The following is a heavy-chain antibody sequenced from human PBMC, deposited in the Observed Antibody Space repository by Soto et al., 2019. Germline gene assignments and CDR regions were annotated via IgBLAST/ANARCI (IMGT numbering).Heavy chain of an antibody. Sequence: GGSLRLSCAASVFTFSSYCMHWVRQAPGQGLVWVSGIKTDGSDTRYADSVKGRFTISRDNARNSVYLQMNSLRVEDTALYYCVRRGDSRWFDPWGQGTLVPVSS. CDR2: IKTDGSDT. J-gene: IGHJ5*02. CDR1: VFTFSSYC. D-gene: IGHD2-21*02. CDR3: VRRGDSRWFDP. V-gene: IGHV3-74*01.